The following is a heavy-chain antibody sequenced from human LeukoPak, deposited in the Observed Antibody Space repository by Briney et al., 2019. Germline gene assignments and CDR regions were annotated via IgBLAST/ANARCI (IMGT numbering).Heavy chain of an antibody. D-gene: IGHD6-19*01. J-gene: IGHJ4*02. CDR1: GGSISSYY. V-gene: IGHV4-59*04. CDR2: IYYSGST. Sequence: SETLSLTCTVSGGSISSYYWSWIRQPPGKGLEWIGSIYYSGSTYYNPSLKSRVTISVDTSKNQFSLKLSSVTAADTAVYYCARRIRAVARGYFDYWGQGTLVTVSS. CDR3: ARRIRAVARGYFDY.